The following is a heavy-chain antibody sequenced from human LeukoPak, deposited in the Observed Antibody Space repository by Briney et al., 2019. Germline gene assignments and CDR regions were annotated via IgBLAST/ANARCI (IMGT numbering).Heavy chain of an antibody. V-gene: IGHV3-21*01. CDR2: ISSSSSYI. Sequence: GGSLRLSCAASGFTFSSYSMNWVRQAPGKGLEWVSSISSSSSYIYYADSVKGRFTISRDNAKNSLYLQMNSLRAEDTAVYYCAKGKKNAITMVRGALDYWGQGTLVTVSS. CDR3: AKGKKNAITMVRGALDY. D-gene: IGHD3-10*01. CDR1: GFTFSSYS. J-gene: IGHJ4*02.